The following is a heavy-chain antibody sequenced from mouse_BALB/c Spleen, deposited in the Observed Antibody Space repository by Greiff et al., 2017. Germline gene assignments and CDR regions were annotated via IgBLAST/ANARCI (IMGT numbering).Heavy chain of an antibody. CDR2: INPSTGGT. CDR1: GYTFTSYY. J-gene: IGHJ4*01. CDR3: TRRDYAYAMDY. D-gene: IGHD1-1*01. Sequence: QVQLQQPGAELVKPGASVKLSCTASGYTFTSYYMYWVKQRPGQGLEWIGGINPSTGGTNFNEKFKSKATLTVDKSSSTAYMQLSSLTSEDSAVYYGTRRDYAYAMDYWGQGTSVTVSS. V-gene: IGHV1S81*02.